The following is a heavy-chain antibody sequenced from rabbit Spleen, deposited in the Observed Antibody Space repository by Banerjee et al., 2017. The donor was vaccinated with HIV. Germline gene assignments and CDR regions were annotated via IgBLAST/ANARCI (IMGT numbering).Heavy chain of an antibody. D-gene: IGHD1-1*01. J-gene: IGHJ6*01. CDR1: GVSFSISSY. CDR3: ARDTSSSFSSYGMDL. V-gene: IGHV1S40*01. CDR2: IDSGSSGFT. Sequence: QSLEESGGDLVKPGASLTHTCTASGVSFSISSYMCWVRQAPGKGLEWIACIDSGSSGFTYYASWAKGRFTISKTSSTTVTLQMTRLTAADTATYFCARDTSSSFSSYGMDLWGPGTLVTVS.